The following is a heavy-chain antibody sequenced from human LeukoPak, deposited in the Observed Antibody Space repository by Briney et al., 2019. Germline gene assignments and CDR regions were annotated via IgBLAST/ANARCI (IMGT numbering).Heavy chain of an antibody. D-gene: IGHD3-22*01. CDR3: ATHRLLPNWYFDL. CDR2: IIPIFGTA. CDR1: GGTFSSYA. V-gene: IGHV1-69*06. J-gene: IGHJ2*01. Sequence: SVKVSCKASGGTFSSYAISWVRQAPGQGLEWMGGIIPIFGTANYAQKFQGRVTMTEDTSTDTAYMELSSLRSEDTAVYYCATHRLLPNWYFDLWGRGTLVTVSS.